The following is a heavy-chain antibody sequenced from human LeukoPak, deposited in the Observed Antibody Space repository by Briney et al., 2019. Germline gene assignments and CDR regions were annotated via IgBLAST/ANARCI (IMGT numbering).Heavy chain of an antibody. J-gene: IGHJ3*02. D-gene: IGHD3-3*01. CDR3: ARNSYYDFWSGYYGDAFDI. V-gene: IGHV1-18*01. CDR2: ISAYNGNT. Sequence: ASVKVSCKASGYTFTSYGISWVRQAPGQGLEWMGWISAYNGNTNYAQKLQGRVTMTTDTSTSTAYMGLRSLRSDDTAVYYCARNSYYDFWSGYYGDAFDIWGQGTMVTVSS. CDR1: GYTFTSYG.